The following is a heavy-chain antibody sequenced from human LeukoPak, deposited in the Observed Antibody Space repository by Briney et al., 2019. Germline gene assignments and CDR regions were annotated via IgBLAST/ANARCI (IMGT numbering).Heavy chain of an antibody. Sequence: PGGSLRLSCAASGFTFDDYGISWVRQAPGKGLEWVSGINWNGGSTGYADSVKGRFTISRDNAKNSLYLQMNRLRAEDTALYYCARDRYNWNYGAQDVWGKGTTVTVSS. J-gene: IGHJ6*04. CDR2: INWNGGST. D-gene: IGHD1-7*01. CDR1: GFTFDDYG. V-gene: IGHV3-20*04. CDR3: ARDRYNWNYGAQDV.